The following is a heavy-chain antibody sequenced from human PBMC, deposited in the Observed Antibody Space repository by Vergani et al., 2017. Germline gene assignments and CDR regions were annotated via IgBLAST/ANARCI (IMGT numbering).Heavy chain of an antibody. CDR3: ATKSCGTPGCQIGYFRE. V-gene: IGHV3-30*03. Sequence: QVHLVESGGGVVQPGRSLRLFCVVSVFTSSYYGMHWVRQAPGKGLEWVAVISYDGTQKYYADSVKGRFTISRDNSKSTLYLQMNSLRTEDTAVYYCATKSCGTPGCQIGYFREWGQGTLVTVSS. CDR2: ISYDGTQK. CDR1: VFTSSYYG. J-gene: IGHJ1*01. D-gene: IGHD1-1*01.